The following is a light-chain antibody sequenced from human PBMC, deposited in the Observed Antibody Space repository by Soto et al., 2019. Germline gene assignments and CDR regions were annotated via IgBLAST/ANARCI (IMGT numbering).Light chain of an antibody. J-gene: IGKJ4*01. V-gene: IGKV3-20*01. CDR3: QQYGSSSFA. CDR2: GAS. Sequence: EIVLTQSPGTLSLSPGERATLSCRASQSVSSSYLAWYQQKPGQAPRLLIYGASSRATGIPDRFSGSGSGTEFTLTISRLEPEDFAVYYCQQYGSSSFAFGGGTQVDIK. CDR1: QSVSSSY.